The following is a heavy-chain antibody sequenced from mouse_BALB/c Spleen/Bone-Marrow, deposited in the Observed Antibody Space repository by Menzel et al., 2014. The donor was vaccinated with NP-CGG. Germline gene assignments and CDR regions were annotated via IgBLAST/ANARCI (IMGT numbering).Heavy chain of an antibody. CDR2: IHSSGRT. CDR3: ARNQYDSGWGDL. J-gene: IGHJ4*01. CDR1: GFSLSDYA. Sequence: EESGGRLVTPGTPLTLTCTASGFSLSDYAVTWVRQAPGKGLEYIGWIHSSGRTYYANWTKGRFTISKTSTTVDLEITSPIIEDTATYFCARNQYDSGWGDLWSQGTLVTVSS. V-gene: IGHV5-6-5*01. D-gene: IGHD2-13*01.